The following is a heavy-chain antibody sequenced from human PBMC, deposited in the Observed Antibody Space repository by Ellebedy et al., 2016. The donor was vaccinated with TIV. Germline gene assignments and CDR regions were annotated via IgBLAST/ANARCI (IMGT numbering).Heavy chain of an antibody. CDR1: GFSFRSYW. CDR2: IYQDGGVQ. D-gene: IGHD3-16*01. CDR3: VRRGSYGDYAVQVNSWFDR. J-gene: IGHJ5*02. V-gene: IGHV3-7*01. Sequence: GGSLRLSCAASGFSFRSYWMSWVRQAPGKGLEWVANIYQDGGVQYYVDSVKGRFTISRDNAKNSLFLQMNSLRVEDTAVYYCVRRGSYGDYAVQVNSWFDRWGRGTLVSVSS.